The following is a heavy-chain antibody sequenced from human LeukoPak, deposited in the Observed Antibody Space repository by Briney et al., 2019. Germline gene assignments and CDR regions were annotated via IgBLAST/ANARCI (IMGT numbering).Heavy chain of an antibody. J-gene: IGHJ4*02. D-gene: IGHD2-21*02. Sequence: PSETLSLTCTVSGGSISSSSYYWGWIRQPPGKGLEWIGSIYYSGSTYYNPSLKSRVTISVDTSKNQFSLKLSSVTAADTAVYYCARVGVTHAFDYWGQGTLVTVSS. V-gene: IGHV4-39*01. CDR1: GGSISSSSYY. CDR2: IYYSGST. CDR3: ARVGVTHAFDY.